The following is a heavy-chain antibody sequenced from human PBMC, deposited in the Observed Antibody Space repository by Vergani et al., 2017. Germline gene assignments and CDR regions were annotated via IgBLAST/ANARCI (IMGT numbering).Heavy chain of an antibody. CDR3: ARHFSAAAGHSHVTRGFDP. CDR2: IYPGDSDT. Sequence: VQLVQSGAEVKKPGESLKISCKGSGYSFTSYWIGWVRQMPGKGLEWMGIIYPGDSDTRYSPSFQGQVTISADKSISTAYLQWSSLKASDTAMYYCARHFSAAAGHSHVTRGFDPWGQGTLVTVSS. J-gene: IGHJ5*02. CDR1: GYSFTSYW. D-gene: IGHD6-13*01. V-gene: IGHV5-51*01.